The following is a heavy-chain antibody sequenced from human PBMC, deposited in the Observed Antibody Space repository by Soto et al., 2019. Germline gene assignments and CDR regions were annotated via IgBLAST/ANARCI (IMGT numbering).Heavy chain of an antibody. CDR1: GGSISGADYY. J-gene: IGHJ4*02. V-gene: IGHV4-31*03. CDR2: IFYSGTS. D-gene: IGHD2-15*01. CDR3: ATTRGSSFFAL. Sequence: SETLSLACNVSGGSISGADYYWSWIRQPQGKGLEWIGYIFYSGTSYYNYNSSLKRRLFMSLDPSKNNFYLKLTSVTAADTVVYYCATTRGSSFFALWGPGSLVTVAS.